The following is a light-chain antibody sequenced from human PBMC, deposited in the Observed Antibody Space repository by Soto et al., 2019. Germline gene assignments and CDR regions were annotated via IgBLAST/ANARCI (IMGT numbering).Light chain of an antibody. CDR2: GAS. CDR3: QQYASSPPT. J-gene: IGKJ1*01. CDR1: RSVSNNY. Sequence: EIVLTQSPGTLSLSPGERATLSCRASRSVSNNYVAWYQRKPGQAPRLLIYGASSRATDIPRRFSGSGSGTDFTLTITRLETEDFAVYYCQQYASSPPTFGQGTKVESK. V-gene: IGKV3-20*01.